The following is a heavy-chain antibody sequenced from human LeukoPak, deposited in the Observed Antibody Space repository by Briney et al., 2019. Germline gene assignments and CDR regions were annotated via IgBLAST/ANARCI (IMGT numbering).Heavy chain of an antibody. CDR1: GFTFSSYA. Sequence: PGRSLRLSCAASGFTFSSYAMHWVRQAPGKGLEWVAVISYDGSNKYYADSVKGRFTISRDNSKNTLYLQMNSLRAEDTAVYYCARGSYYDSSGYYYVATVDDYWGQGTLVTVSS. CDR2: ISYDGSNK. CDR3: ARGSYYDSSGYYYVATVDDY. D-gene: IGHD3-22*01. J-gene: IGHJ4*02. V-gene: IGHV3-30-3*01.